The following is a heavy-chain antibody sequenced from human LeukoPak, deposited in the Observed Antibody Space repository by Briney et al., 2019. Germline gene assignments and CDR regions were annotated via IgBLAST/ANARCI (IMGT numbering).Heavy chain of an antibody. V-gene: IGHV3-21*01. CDR3: AEVQAAAGIDY. CDR1: GFTFSSYS. CDR2: ISSSSSYI. D-gene: IGHD6-13*01. J-gene: IGHJ4*02. Sequence: GGSLGLSCAASGFTFSSYSMNWVRQAPGKGLEWVSSISSSSSYIYYADSVKGRFTISRDNAKNSLYLQMNSLRAEDTAVYYCAEVQAAAGIDYWGQGTLVTVSS.